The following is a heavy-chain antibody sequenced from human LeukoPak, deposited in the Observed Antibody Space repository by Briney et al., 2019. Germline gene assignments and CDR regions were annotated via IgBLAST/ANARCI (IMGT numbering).Heavy chain of an antibody. Sequence: PGGSLRLSCAASGFTFSIYAMSWVRQAPGKGLEWVSAISDSGGSTYYADSVKGRFTISRDNSKNTLYLQMNSLRADDTAVYYCAKGTGIAAAGPDLAWDYWGQGTLVTVSP. CDR3: AKGTGIAAAGPDLAWDY. V-gene: IGHV3-23*01. CDR1: GFTFSIYA. D-gene: IGHD6-13*01. J-gene: IGHJ4*02. CDR2: ISDSGGST.